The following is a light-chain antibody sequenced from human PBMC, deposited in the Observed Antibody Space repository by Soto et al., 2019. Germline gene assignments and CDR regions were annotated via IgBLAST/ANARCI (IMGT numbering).Light chain of an antibody. Sequence: EMVMTQSPATLSVSPGERATLSCRASQNVNTNLIWYQQKPGQAPRLLIYGASTRATGIPARFRGSGSGTEFTLTISSLQSEDSAVYYCQQCDHGWTLGQGTKVEIK. J-gene: IGKJ1*01. V-gene: IGKV3-15*01. CDR3: QQCDHGWT. CDR2: GAS. CDR1: QNVNTN.